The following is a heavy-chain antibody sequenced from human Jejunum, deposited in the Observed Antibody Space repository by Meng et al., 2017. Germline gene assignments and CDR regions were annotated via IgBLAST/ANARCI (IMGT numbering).Heavy chain of an antibody. CDR3: ARGTTYWYY. D-gene: IGHD2-2*01. CDR2: IYSTGST. Sequence: QMQLQESGPGLVKPSETLSLTCTVSGGSISGYYCNWIRQNPGKGLEWIGYIYSTGSTNYNPSLESRVTISIDTSKNQFSLKLSSVTAADTAVYYCARGTTYWYYWGQGTLVTVSS. J-gene: IGHJ4*02. V-gene: IGHV4-59*01. CDR1: GGSISGYY.